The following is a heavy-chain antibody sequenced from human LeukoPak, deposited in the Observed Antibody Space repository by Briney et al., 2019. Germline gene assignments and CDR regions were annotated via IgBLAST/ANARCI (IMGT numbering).Heavy chain of an antibody. CDR1: GFTFSSYA. J-gene: IGHJ4*02. CDR2: ISGSGGST. Sequence: PGGSLRLSCAASGFTFSSYAMSWVRQAPGKGLEWVSAISGSGGSTYYADSVKGRFTISRDNSKNTLYLQMNSLRPEDTAIYYCARDRGKDYFDSWGQGTQVTVSS. V-gene: IGHV3-23*01. CDR3: ARDRGKDYFDS. D-gene: IGHD4-23*01.